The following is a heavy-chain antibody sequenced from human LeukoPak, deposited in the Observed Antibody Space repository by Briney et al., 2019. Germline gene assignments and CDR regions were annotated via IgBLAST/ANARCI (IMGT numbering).Heavy chain of an antibody. D-gene: IGHD3-10*01. CDR1: GYTFTSYG. CDR3: ARDYYGSGSYYFLYYYYMDV. J-gene: IGHJ6*03. V-gene: IGHV1-18*01. CDR2: ISAYNGNT. Sequence: ASVKVSCKASGYTFTSYGISWVRQAPGQGLEWMGWISAYNGNTNYAQKLQGRVTMTTDTSTSTAYMELRSLRSDDTAVYYCARDYYGSGSYYFLYYYYMDVWGKGTTVTVSS.